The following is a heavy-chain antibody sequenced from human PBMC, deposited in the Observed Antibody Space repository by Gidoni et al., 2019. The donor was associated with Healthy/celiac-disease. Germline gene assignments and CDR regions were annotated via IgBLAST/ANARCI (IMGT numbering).Heavy chain of an antibody. V-gene: IGHV3-23*01. CDR2: ISGSGGST. Sequence: EVQLLESGGGLVQPGGSLGLSCAPSGFTFSSYAMSWVRQAPGKGREWVSAISGSGGSTYYADSVKGRFTISRDNSKNTLYLQMNSLRAEDTAVYYCAKGRSSGWYSPSWWGQGTLVTVSS. CDR3: AKGRSSGWYSPSW. J-gene: IGHJ4*02. CDR1: GFTFSSYA. D-gene: IGHD6-19*01.